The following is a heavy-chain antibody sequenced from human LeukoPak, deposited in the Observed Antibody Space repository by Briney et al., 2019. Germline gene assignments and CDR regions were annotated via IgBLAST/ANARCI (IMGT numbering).Heavy chain of an antibody. Sequence: GGSLRLSCAASGFTFSSYAMHWVRQAPGKGLEWVAVISYDGSNKYYADSVKGRFTISRDNSKNTLYLQMNSLRAEDTAVYYCAREGGYSYGPTYYYGMDVWGQGTTVTVSS. V-gene: IGHV3-30-3*01. D-gene: IGHD5-18*01. CDR3: AREGGYSYGPTYYYGMDV. CDR1: GFTFSSYA. CDR2: ISYDGSNK. J-gene: IGHJ6*02.